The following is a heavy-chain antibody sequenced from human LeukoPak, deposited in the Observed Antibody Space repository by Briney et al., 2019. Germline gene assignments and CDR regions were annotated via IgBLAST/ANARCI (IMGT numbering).Heavy chain of an antibody. V-gene: IGHV3-15*01. CDR3: TTGPLWFGEPYYFDY. CDR2: IKSKTDGGTT. CDR1: GFTFSNAW. D-gene: IGHD3-10*01. J-gene: IGHJ4*02. Sequence: GGSLRLSCAASGFTFSNAWMSWVRQAPGKGLEWVGRIKSKTDGGTTDHAAPVKGRFTISRDDSKNTLYLQMNSLKTEDTAVYYCTTGPLWFGEPYYFDYWGQGTLVTVSS.